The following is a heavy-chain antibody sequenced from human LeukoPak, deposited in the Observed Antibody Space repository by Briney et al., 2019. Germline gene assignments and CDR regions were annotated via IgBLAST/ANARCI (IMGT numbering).Heavy chain of an antibody. CDR3: AKHLTATNTYIFFGLDV. CDR1: GYSFKDYG. Sequence: GGSLRLSCAATGYSFKDYGMHWVRQPPGKGLEWVSAINWNGGGTDYADSVKGRFTIFRDNDKNSLYLQLSSLRPEDTALYYCAKHLTATNTYIFFGLDVWGQGNSVTVYS. V-gene: IGHV3-9*01. J-gene: IGHJ6*02. CDR2: INWNGGGT. D-gene: IGHD1-26*01.